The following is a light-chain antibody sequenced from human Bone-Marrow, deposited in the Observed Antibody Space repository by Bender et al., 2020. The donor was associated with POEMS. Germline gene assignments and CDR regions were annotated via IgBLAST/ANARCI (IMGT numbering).Light chain of an antibody. CDR1: SSDVGDNNY. CDR3: SSYTGYTRFI. V-gene: IGLV2-8*01. J-gene: IGLJ2*01. CDR2: EVT. Sequence: QSALTQPPSASGSPGQSVTISCTGTSSDVGDNNYVSWYQQHPGKAPRLIIYEVTKRPSGVPGRFSGSRSGNTASLTVSGLQTEDEADYYCSSYTGYTRFIFGGGTKLTVL.